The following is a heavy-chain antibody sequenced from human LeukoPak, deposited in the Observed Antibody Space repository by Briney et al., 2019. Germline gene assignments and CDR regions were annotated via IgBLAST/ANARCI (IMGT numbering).Heavy chain of an antibody. D-gene: IGHD3-16*01. CDR2: INPSGGST. CDR3: ARDLINYDYAPGDP. Sequence: ASVKISCKASGYTFTSYYMHWVRQAPGQGLEWMGIINPSGGSTSYAQKFQGRVTMTRETSTSTVYMELSSLRSDDTAVYYCARDLINYDYAPGDPWGQGTLVTVSS. J-gene: IGHJ5*02. V-gene: IGHV1-46*01. CDR1: GYTFTSYY.